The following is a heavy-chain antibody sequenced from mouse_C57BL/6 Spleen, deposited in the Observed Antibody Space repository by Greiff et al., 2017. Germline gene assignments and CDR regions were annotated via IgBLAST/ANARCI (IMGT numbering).Heavy chain of an antibody. Sequence: EVQLQQSGPELVKPGASVKISCKASGYTFTDYYMNWVKQSHGKSLEWIGDINPNNGGTSYNQKFKGKATLTVDKSSSTAYIELRSLTSKDSAVYYCARNYDVYYYAMDYWGQGTSVTVSS. CDR3: ARNYDVYYYAMDY. D-gene: IGHD2-4*01. J-gene: IGHJ4*01. CDR1: GYTFTDYY. V-gene: IGHV1-26*01. CDR2: INPNNGGT.